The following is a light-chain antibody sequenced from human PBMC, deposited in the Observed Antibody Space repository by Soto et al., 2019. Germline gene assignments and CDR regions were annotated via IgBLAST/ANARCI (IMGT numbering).Light chain of an antibody. CDR3: QHYNYWAWT. CDR1: QSVRSN. CDR2: GAS. J-gene: IGKJ1*01. V-gene: IGKV3-15*01. Sequence: EIVMTQSPATLSVSPGERATLSCRASQSVRSNLAWYQQKPGQAPRLLIYGASIRATGIPARFSGSGSGTEFTLTISSLQSHDFAVYYYQHYNYWAWTFGQGTNVEIK.